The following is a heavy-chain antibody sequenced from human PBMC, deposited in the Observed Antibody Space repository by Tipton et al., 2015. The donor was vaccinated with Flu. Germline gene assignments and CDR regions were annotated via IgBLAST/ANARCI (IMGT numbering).Heavy chain of an antibody. CDR3: ARGPQVPVWPYYYGMDV. J-gene: IGHJ6*02. Sequence: VQLVQSGGGLIQPGGSLRLSCAASGFTVTSSYMSWVRQAPGKGLEWVSVIYGGGTTDYADSVKGRFTTSRDKSKNALYLQMSSLRAEDTAVYYCARGPQVPVWPYYYGMDVWCQGTTVTVSS. V-gene: IGHV3-53*01. D-gene: IGHD2-2*01. CDR1: GFTVTSSY. CDR2: IYGGGTT.